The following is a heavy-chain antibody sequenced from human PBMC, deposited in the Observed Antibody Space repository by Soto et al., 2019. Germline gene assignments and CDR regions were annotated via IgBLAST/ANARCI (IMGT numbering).Heavy chain of an antibody. Sequence: SDTLFLTWTVSGGFISSYYWSLILQPPGKGLEWIGYIYYSGSTNYNPSLKSRVTISVDTSKNQFSLKLSSVTAADTAVYYCERRSASSFDYWGQGTLVTVSS. CDR2: IYYSGST. V-gene: IGHV4-59*08. J-gene: IGHJ4*02. CDR1: GGFISSYY. CDR3: ERRSASSFDY.